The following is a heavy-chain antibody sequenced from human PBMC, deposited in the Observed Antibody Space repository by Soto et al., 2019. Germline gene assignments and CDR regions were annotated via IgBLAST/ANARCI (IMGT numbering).Heavy chain of an antibody. Sequence: TSETLSLTCTVSGASIRGDYWSWIRKSAGKGLEWIGRIYATGTTDYNPSLKSRVMMSVDTSKKQFSLKLRSVTAADTAVYYCVRDGTKTLRDWFDPWGQGISVTVSS. CDR2: IYATGTT. J-gene: IGHJ5*02. CDR1: GASIRGDY. CDR3: VRDGTKTLRDWFDP. D-gene: IGHD1-1*01. V-gene: IGHV4-4*07.